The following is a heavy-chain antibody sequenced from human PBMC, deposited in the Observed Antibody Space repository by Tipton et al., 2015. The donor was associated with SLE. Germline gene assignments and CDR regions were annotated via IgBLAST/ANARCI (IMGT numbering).Heavy chain of an antibody. D-gene: IGHD3-22*01. V-gene: IGHV4-59*11. CDR2: IYYSGST. J-gene: IGHJ3*02. CDR3: ARDLSYYDSSGDDAFDI. Sequence: TLSLTCTVSGGSISSPYWSWIRQPPGKGLEWIGYIYYSGSTNYNPSLKSRVTISVDTSKNQFSLKLSSVTAADTAVYYCARDLSYYDSSGDDAFDIWGQGTMVTVSS. CDR1: GGSISSPY.